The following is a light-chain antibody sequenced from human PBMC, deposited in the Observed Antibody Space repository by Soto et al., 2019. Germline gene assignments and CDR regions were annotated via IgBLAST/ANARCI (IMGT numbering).Light chain of an antibody. CDR3: QQYRSSPPIT. V-gene: IGKV3-20*01. CDR2: GAS. J-gene: IGKJ5*01. Sequence: EIVFTQSPGTLSLSPGERATLSCRASQSVSSKYLAWYQQKPGQAPRFLIYGASSRATGIPDRFSGSGSGTDFTLTISRLEPEDFAVYYCQQYRSSPPITLGQGTRLEIK. CDR1: QSVSSKY.